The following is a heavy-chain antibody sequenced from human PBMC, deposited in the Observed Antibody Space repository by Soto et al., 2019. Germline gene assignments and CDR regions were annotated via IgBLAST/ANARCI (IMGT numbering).Heavy chain of an antibody. Sequence: QVQMVQSGAEVKKPGASVKVSCKASGYTFTSYYMYWVRQAPGQGLEWMGIINPSVGNTSYAQKFQGRGTMTGDTSSSTVYMALSSLRSEDTAVYYCGRSSPAYVPELFGPDCVYLSQGTLVTVSS. CDR2: INPSVGNT. D-gene: IGHD2-2*01. CDR3: GRSSPAYVPELFGPDCVY. V-gene: IGHV1-46*01. J-gene: IGHJ4*02. CDR1: GYTFTSYY.